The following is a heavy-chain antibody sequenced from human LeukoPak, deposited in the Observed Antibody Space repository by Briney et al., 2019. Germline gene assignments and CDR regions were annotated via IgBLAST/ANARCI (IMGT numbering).Heavy chain of an antibody. V-gene: IGHV5-10-1*01. CDR1: GYRFSSYW. J-gene: IGHJ4*02. D-gene: IGHD3-16*01. Sequence: GGSLMISFKGSGYRFSSYWLSWVRQMPGKGLEWMGRIDPSDSHTNYNPSFQGHVTISADKSISTAYLQWSSLKASDTAMYFCGRDPGSYVIDYWGQGTLVTVSS. CDR2: IDPSDSHT. CDR3: GRDPGSYVIDY.